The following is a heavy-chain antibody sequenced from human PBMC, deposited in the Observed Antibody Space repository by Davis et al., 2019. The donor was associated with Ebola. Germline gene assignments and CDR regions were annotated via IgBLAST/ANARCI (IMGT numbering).Heavy chain of an antibody. V-gene: IGHV1-3*01. D-gene: IGHD2-2*01. Sequence: ASAKVSCKASGGTFSSYAISWVRQAPGQGLEWMGWINAGNGNTKYSQKFQGRVTITRDTSASTAYMELSSLRSEDTAVYYCARGKIVVVPAAVVHYYGMDVWGQGTTVTVSS. CDR2: INAGNGNT. J-gene: IGHJ6*02. CDR3: ARGKIVVVPAAVVHYYGMDV. CDR1: GGTFSSYA.